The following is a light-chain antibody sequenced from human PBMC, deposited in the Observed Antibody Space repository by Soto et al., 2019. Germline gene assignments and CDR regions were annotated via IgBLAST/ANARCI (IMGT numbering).Light chain of an antibody. V-gene: IGLV1-47*01. Sequence: QSVLTQPPSASGTPGQRVTISCSGSSSNIGSNYVYWYQQLPGTAPKLLIYRNNQRPSEVPDRFSGSKSGTSASLAISGLRSEDEADYYCAAWDDSLSGVVFGGGIKVTVL. J-gene: IGLJ2*01. CDR2: RNN. CDR3: AAWDDSLSGVV. CDR1: SSNIGSNY.